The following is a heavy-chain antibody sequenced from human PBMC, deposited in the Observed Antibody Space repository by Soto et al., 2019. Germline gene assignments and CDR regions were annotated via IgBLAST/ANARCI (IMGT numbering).Heavy chain of an antibody. CDR3: ATHPMATLTYYYGMDV. CDR1: GGTFSSYA. J-gene: IGHJ6*02. V-gene: IGHV1-69*12. Sequence: QVQLVQSGAEVKKPGSSVKVSCKASGGTFSSYAISWVRQAPGQGLEWMGGIIPIFGTANYAQKVRGRVTITADESTRTAYMELSSLRFEDTAVYYCATHPMATLTYYYGMDVWGQGTTVTVSS. CDR2: IIPIFGTA. D-gene: IGHD5-12*01.